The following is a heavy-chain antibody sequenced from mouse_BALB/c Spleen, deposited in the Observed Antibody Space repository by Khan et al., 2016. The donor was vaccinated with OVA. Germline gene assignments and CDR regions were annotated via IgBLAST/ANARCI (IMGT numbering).Heavy chain of an antibody. D-gene: IGHD2-14*01. CDR1: GYTFTSYD. Sequence: VQLQESGVELVKPGASVKLSCKASGYTFTSYDINWVRQRPEQGLEWIGWMFPGDGSTKYNENFKGKATLTTDKSSSTAYMQLSRLTSEDSVAYFCARGGYGGFAYWGQGTLVTVSA. CDR3: ARGGYGGFAY. CDR2: MFPGDGST. J-gene: IGHJ3*01. V-gene: IGHV1S56*01.